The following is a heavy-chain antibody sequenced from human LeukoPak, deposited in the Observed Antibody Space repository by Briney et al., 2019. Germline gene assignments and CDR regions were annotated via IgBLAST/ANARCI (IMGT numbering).Heavy chain of an antibody. Sequence: GGSLRLSCAASGLSAYGMIWVRQAPGKGLEWVSSISDGGDNTYYADSVKGRFTIPQDNSKNTLYLQMNSLTADDTAMYYCAKKYANLWYFYFWGQGTLVTVSS. D-gene: IGHD2-2*01. CDR3: AKKYANLWYFYF. J-gene: IGHJ4*02. V-gene: IGHV3-23*01. CDR2: ISDGGDNT. CDR1: GLSAYG.